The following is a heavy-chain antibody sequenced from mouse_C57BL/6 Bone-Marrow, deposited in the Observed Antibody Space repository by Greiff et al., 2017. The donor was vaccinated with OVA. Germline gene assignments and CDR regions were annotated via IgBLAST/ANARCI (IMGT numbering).Heavy chain of an antibody. J-gene: IGHJ1*03. CDR1: GYTFTSYW. D-gene: IGHD1-1*01. V-gene: IGHV1-55*01. CDR3: ARPNYYGSSYWYFDV. Sequence: QVQLQQPGAELVKPGASVKMSCKASGYTFTSYWITWVKQRPGQGLEWIGDLYPGSGSTNYNEKFKSKATLTVDTSSSTAYMQLSSLTSEYSAFYYCARPNYYGSSYWYFDVWGTGTTVTVSS. CDR2: LYPGSGST.